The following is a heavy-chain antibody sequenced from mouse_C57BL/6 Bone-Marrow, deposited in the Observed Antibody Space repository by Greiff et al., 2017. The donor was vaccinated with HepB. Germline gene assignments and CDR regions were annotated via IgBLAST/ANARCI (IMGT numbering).Heavy chain of an antibody. Sequence: EVQRVESGGGLVQSGRSLRLSCATSGFTFSDFYMEWVRQAPGKGLEWIAASRNKANDYTTEYSASGKGRFIVSRDTSQSILYLQMNALRAEDTAIYYCARDAGDGYSFAYWGQGTLVTVSA. CDR3: ARDAGDGYSFAY. CDR1: GFTFSDFY. CDR2: SRNKANDYTT. D-gene: IGHD2-3*01. V-gene: IGHV7-1*01. J-gene: IGHJ3*01.